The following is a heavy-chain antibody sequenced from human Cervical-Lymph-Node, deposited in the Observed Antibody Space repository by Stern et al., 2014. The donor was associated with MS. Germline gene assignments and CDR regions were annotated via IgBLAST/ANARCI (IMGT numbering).Heavy chain of an antibody. CDR3: ARGLQFTYYYDYGMDV. V-gene: IGHV1-69*01. CDR1: GGTLSDYV. D-gene: IGHD5-24*01. CDR2: TIPTFGTT. J-gene: IGHJ6*02. Sequence: VQLGASGAAVKKPGSSVKVSCKASGGTLSDYVFNWVRQAPGQGLDWMGGTIPTFGTTNYAQQFQGRVTLNADESTSTAYMELSSLRSEDTAVYYCARGLQFTYYYDYGMDVWGQGTTVTVSS.